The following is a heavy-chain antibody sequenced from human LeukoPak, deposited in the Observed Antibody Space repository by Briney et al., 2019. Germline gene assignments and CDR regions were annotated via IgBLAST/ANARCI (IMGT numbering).Heavy chain of an antibody. J-gene: IGHJ3*02. V-gene: IGHV1-46*01. CDR1: GYTFTSYY. CDR2: INPSGGRT. Sequence: GASVKVSCKASGYTFTSYYMHWVRQAPGQGLEWMGIINPSGGRTINAQKFQGRVTMTRDTSTSTVYMELSSLRSEDTAVYYCARDSLRPVLLLWFGESDAFDIWGQGTMVTVSS. D-gene: IGHD3-10*01. CDR3: ARDSLRPVLLLWFGESDAFDI.